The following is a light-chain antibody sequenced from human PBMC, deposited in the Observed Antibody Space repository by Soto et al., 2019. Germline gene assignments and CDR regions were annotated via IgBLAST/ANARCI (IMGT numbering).Light chain of an antibody. CDR1: SSDVGAYTS. CDR3: SSYTSDNRDYV. V-gene: IGLV2-14*01. J-gene: IGLJ1*01. Sequence: QSVLTHPASVSGSPGQSITISCTGSSSDVGAYTSVSWYQQHPGKAPKLMIYEVSNRPSGVSRRFSGSKSGNTASLTISGLQAEDEAHYYCSSYTSDNRDYVFGTGTKV. CDR2: EVS.